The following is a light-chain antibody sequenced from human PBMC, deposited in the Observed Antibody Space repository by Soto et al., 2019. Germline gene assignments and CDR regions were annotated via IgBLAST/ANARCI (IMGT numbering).Light chain of an antibody. CDR1: SSNIGSNT. J-gene: IGLJ2*01. V-gene: IGLV1-44*01. CDR3: AAWDDSLNGVV. Sequence: QSVLTQPPSVSGTPGQRVTISCSGSSSNIGSNTVNWYQHLPGTAPKLLMYSNNPRPSGVPDRFSGSKSGTSASLAISGLQSEDEADYYCAAWDDSLNGVVFGGGTKLTVL. CDR2: SNN.